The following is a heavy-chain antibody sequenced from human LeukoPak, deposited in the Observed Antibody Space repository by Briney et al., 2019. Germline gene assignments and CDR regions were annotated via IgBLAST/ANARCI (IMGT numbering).Heavy chain of an antibody. CDR2: ISYDGSNK. Sequence: PGGSLRLSCAASGFSFSTYGMHWVRQAPGKGLEWVAVISYDGSNKYFADSVKGRFTISRDNSKNTLYLQMNSLRAEDTAVYYCARGGIQPDYWGQGTLVTVSS. V-gene: IGHV3-30*03. J-gene: IGHJ4*02. CDR3: ARGGIQPDY. CDR1: GFSFSTYG. D-gene: IGHD1-14*01.